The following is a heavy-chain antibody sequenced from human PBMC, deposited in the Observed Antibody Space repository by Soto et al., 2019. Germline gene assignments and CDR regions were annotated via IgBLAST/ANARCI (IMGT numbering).Heavy chain of an antibody. CDR3: AKFGASGSYFQFDY. CDR1: GFTFSSYS. D-gene: IGHD3-10*01. J-gene: IGHJ4*02. V-gene: IGHV3-30-3*02. Sequence: GGSLRLSCAASGFTFSSYSMQWVRQAPDEGLEWVAVISYNGYNKYYVDSVRGRFTVSRDNSKNTLYLQMNSLRDEDTAVYYRAKFGASGSYFQFDYWGPGTLVTVSS. CDR2: ISYNGYNK.